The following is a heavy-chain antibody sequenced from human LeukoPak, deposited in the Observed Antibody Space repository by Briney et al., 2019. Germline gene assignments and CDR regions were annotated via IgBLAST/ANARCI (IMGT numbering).Heavy chain of an antibody. CDR2: IKEDGSEK. CDR3: ARDWVAGVPFDAFDI. V-gene: IGHV3-7*03. Sequence: QPGTSLRLSCAASGFTFTSYAFHWVRQAPGKGLEWVANIKEDGSEKYYVDSVKGRFTISRDNAKNSLYLHMNSLTAEDTAMYYCARDWVAGVPFDAFDIWGQGTMVSVSS. J-gene: IGHJ3*02. CDR1: GFTFTSYA. D-gene: IGHD3-10*01.